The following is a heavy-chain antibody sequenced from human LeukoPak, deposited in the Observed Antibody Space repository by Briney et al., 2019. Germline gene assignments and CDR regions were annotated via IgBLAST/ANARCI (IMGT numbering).Heavy chain of an antibody. CDR3: AKDHQHYYDSSGYLDY. V-gene: IGHV3-30*18. Sequence: GGSLRLSCAASGFTFSSYGMHWVRQAPGKGREWVAVLSYDGTKTGYVDSVKGRFTISRDNSRNTVYLQMNSLRADDTAMYYCAKDHQHYYDSSGYLDYWGQGTLVTVSS. CDR2: LSYDGTKT. J-gene: IGHJ4*02. CDR1: GFTFSSYG. D-gene: IGHD3-22*01.